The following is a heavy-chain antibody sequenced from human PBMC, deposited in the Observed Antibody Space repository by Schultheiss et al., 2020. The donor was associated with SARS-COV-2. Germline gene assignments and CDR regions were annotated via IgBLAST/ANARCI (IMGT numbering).Heavy chain of an antibody. V-gene: IGHV4-38-2*01. CDR2: IYYSGNT. CDR1: GGSISSGYY. D-gene: IGHD2/OR15-2a*01. CDR3: AITTAY. Sequence: SQTLSLTCAVSGGSISSGYYWGWIRQPPGKGLEWIGSIYYSGNTYYNPSLKSRVTISVDTSKNQFSLRLSSVTAADTAVYYCAITTAYWGQGLLVTVSS. J-gene: IGHJ4*02.